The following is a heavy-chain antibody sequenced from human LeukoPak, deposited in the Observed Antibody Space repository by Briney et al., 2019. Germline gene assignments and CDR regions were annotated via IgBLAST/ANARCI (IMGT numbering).Heavy chain of an antibody. J-gene: IGHJ4*02. V-gene: IGHV3-23*01. CDR1: GFTFSSYA. Sequence: PGGSLRLSCAASGFTFSSYAMSWVRQAPGKGLEWVSAISGSGGSTYYADSVKGRFTISRDNSKNTLYLQMNSLRAEDTAVYYCAKFSGLNEYSSSFGVWGQGTLVTVSS. D-gene: IGHD6-6*01. CDR3: AKFSGLNEYSSSFGV. CDR2: ISGSGGST.